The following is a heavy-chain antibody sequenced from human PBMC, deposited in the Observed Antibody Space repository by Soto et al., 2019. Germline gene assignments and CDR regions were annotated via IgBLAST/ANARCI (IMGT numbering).Heavy chain of an antibody. CDR3: AREGVDTAMALTGYYYNYMDV. CDR1: GYTFTGYY. CDR2: INPNSGGT. Sequence: ASVKVSCKASGYTFTGYYMHWVRQAPGQGLEWMGWINPNSGGTNYAQKFQGWVTMTRDTSISTAYMELSRLRSDDTAVYYCAREGVDTAMALTGYYYNYMDVWGKGTTVTVSS. J-gene: IGHJ6*03. V-gene: IGHV1-2*04. D-gene: IGHD5-18*01.